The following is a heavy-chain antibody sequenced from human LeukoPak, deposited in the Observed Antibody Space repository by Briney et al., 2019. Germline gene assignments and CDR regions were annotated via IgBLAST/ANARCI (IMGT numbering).Heavy chain of an antibody. J-gene: IGHJ4*02. CDR3: AGYGQWLPHYFDY. CDR2: INPSGGST. Sequence: ASVKVSCKASGYTFTSYYMHWVRQAPGQGLEWMGLINPSGGSTSYAQKFQGRVTMTRDTSTSTVYMELSSLRSEDTAVYYCAGYGQWLPHYFDYWGQGTLVTVSS. D-gene: IGHD6-19*01. CDR1: GYTFTSYY. V-gene: IGHV1-46*01.